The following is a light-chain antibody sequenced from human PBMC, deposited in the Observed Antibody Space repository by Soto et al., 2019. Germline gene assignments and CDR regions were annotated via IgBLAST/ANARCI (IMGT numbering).Light chain of an antibody. CDR1: SSNIGSSFD. J-gene: IGLJ2*01. CDR2: GNT. Sequence: QPVLTQPPSVSGAPGQRVTISCTGSSSNIGSSFDVHWYQHLPGTAPKLLIYGNTNRPSGVPDRFSGSKSGNSASLAITGLQAEDEADYYCHSYDTILSGSVFGGGTKLTVL. CDR3: HSYDTILSGSV. V-gene: IGLV1-40*01.